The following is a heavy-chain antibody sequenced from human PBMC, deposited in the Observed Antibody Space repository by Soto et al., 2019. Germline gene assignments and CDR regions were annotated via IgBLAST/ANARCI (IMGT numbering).Heavy chain of an antibody. CDR1: GFTFSSYS. CDR2: ISSSSSYI. J-gene: IGHJ4*02. V-gene: IGHV3-21*01. D-gene: IGHD3-10*01. CDR3: ARRGLWFGELIYFDY. Sequence: LRLSCAASGFTFSSYSMNWVRQAPGKGLEWVSSISSSSSYIYYADSVKGRFTISRDNAKNSLYLQMNSLRAEDTAVYYCARRGLWFGELIYFDYWGQGTLVTVSS.